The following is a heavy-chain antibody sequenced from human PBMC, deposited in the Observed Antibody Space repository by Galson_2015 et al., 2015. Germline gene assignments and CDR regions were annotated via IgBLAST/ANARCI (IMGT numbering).Heavy chain of an antibody. CDR2: FSSSSSYI. J-gene: IGHJ6*02. D-gene: IGHD2-21*02. CDR3: ARVIGDRPPYYYYGMDV. Sequence: SLRLSCAASGFSFSYYHMSWVRQAPGKGLEWVSSFSSSSSYIYYADSVKGRFTIPRDNAKNSLYLQMNSLRVEDTAVYYCARVIGDRPPYYYYGMDVWGQGTTVTVSS. V-gene: IGHV3-21*01. CDR1: GFSFSYYH.